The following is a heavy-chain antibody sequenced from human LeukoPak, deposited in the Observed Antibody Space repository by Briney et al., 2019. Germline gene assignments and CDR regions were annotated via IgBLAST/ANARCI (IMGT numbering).Heavy chain of an antibody. D-gene: IGHD1-1*01. J-gene: IGHJ4*02. Sequence: GESLKISCKGSGYSFTSYWIGWVRQMPGKGLEWMGIIYPGDSDTRYSPSFQGQVTISADKSISTAYLQWSSLKASDTAMYYCARGRKGRYNWNDVDYWGQGTLVTVSS. V-gene: IGHV5-51*01. CDR3: ARGRKGRYNWNDVDY. CDR2: IYPGDSDT. CDR1: GYSFTSYW.